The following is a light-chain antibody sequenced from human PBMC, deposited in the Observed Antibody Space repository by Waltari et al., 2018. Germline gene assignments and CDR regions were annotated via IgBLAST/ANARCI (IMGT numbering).Light chain of an antibody. V-gene: IGLV1-47*01. CDR3: AAWDDSLSLV. J-gene: IGLJ3*02. CDR2: WNN. CDR1: SSNIGSHN. Sequence: QSVLTQPPPVSGNPEQRLTISCSGTSSNIGSHNVSWYQQVPGTAPRLRVYWNNQRPSGVPNRFSGSKSGPSASLAISGLRSEDEADYYCAAWDDSLSLVFGGGTHLTVL.